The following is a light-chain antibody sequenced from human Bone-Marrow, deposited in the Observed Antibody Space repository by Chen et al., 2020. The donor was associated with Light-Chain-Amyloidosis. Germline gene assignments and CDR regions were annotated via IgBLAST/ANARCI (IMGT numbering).Light chain of an antibody. Sequence: QSVLTQPPSSSGTPGQSVTISCSGRSSNIGSNNAYWDQHLPGTAPTLLIYRNNQRPSGVPDRFSGSRSGTSASLAISGLRSEDEADYYCAAWDDSLTGWIFGGGTKLTVL. CDR3: AAWDDSLTGWI. J-gene: IGLJ2*01. CDR1: SSNIGSNN. V-gene: IGLV1-47*01. CDR2: RNN.